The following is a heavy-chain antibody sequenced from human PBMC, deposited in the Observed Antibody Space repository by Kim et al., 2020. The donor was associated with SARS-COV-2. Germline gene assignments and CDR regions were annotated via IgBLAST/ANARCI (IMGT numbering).Heavy chain of an antibody. J-gene: IGHJ5*02. Sequence: DSVKGRFSISRDNSKNCLYLQMSSLRTEDTALYYCAKDSAYYYDSGRSWFDPWGHGTLVTVSS. CDR3: AKDSAYYYDSGRSWFDP. D-gene: IGHD3-22*01. V-gene: IGHV3-43*01.